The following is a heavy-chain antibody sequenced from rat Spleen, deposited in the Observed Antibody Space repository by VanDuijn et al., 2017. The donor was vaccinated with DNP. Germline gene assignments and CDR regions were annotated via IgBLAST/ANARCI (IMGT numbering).Heavy chain of an antibody. D-gene: IGHD1-11*01. CDR1: GFSFSKFG. V-gene: IGHV5S13*01. CDR2: ISNSGGST. J-gene: IGHJ2*01. CDR3: AKAGGYSPWYFDY. Sequence: EVQLVESGGGLVQPGRSLKLSCEASGFSFSKFGMAWVRQAPTKGLEWVATISNSGGSTYYRDSVKGRFTISRDNAKNTLYLQMESLRSEDTATYYCAKAGGYSPWYFDYWGQGVMVTVSS.